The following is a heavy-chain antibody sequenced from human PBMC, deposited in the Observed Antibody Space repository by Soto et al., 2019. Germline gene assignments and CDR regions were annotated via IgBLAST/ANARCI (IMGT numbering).Heavy chain of an antibody. CDR1: GDSISSYY. D-gene: IGHD3-10*01. CDR2: IYYSGST. CDR3: ARSGFGDPEAFDI. J-gene: IGHJ3*02. V-gene: IGHV4-59*01. Sequence: PSETLSLTCTVSGDSISSYYWSWIRRPPGKGLEWIGYIYYSGSTNYNPSLKSRVTISVDTSKNQFSLKLSSVTAADTAVYYCARSGFGDPEAFDIWGQGTMVTVSS.